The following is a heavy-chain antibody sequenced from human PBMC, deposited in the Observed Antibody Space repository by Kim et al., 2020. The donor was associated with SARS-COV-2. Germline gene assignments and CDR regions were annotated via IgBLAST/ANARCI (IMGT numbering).Heavy chain of an antibody. V-gene: IGHV1-18*01. CDR1: GYTFTSYG. CDR2: SSAYNGNT. D-gene: IGHD6-13*01. J-gene: IGHJ3*02. CDR3: ARRAAGTGAFDI. Sequence: ASVKVSCKASGYTFTSYGISWVRQAPGQGLEWMGWSSAYNGNTNYAQKLQGRVTMTTDTSTTTAYMELRSLRSDDTAVYFCARRAAGTGAFDIWGQGTMVTVSS.